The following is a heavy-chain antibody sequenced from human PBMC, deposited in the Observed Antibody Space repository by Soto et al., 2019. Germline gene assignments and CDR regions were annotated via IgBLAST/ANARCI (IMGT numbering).Heavy chain of an antibody. Sequence: GGSLRLSCSASGFTFSDENMSWVRQVPGKGLEWVSGISGGGSYIFYADSVQGRFSISRDDPKNSLFLEMNSLRVEDTAVYYCARDSDCHSTSCFFPPHVWGQGTTVTVSS. CDR3: ARDSDCHSTSCFFPPHV. CDR1: GFTFSDEN. V-gene: IGHV3-21*06. CDR2: ISGGGSYI. J-gene: IGHJ6*02. D-gene: IGHD2-2*01.